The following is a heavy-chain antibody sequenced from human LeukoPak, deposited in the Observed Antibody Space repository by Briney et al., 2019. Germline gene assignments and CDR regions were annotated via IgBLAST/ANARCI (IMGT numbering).Heavy chain of an antibody. J-gene: IGHJ4*02. CDR2: VNPNSGNT. D-gene: IGHD2-2*01. CDR1: GYTFTNYD. V-gene: IGHV1-8*03. CDR3: ARECSSNSCPFDS. Sequence: ASVKVSCKASGYTFTNYDINWVRQATGQGLEWMGWVNPNSGNTGYAQKFQGRVTFTRDTSISTAYMELSSLRSEDTAVYYCARECSSNSCPFDSWGQGTLVTVSS.